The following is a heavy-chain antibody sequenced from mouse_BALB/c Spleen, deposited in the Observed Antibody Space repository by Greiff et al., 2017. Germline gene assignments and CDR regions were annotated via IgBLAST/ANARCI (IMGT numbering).Heavy chain of an antibody. CDR3: ARDSHYYGSSSLFAY. J-gene: IGHJ3*01. CDR1: GFTFSDYG. Sequence: DGKLVESGGGLVQPGGSRKLSCAASGFTFSDYGMAWVRQAPGKGPEWVAFISNLAYSIYYADTVTGRFTISRENAKNTLYLEMSSLRSEDTAMYYCARDSHYYGSSSLFAYWGQGTLVTVSA. CDR2: ISNLAYSI. V-gene: IGHV5-15*02. D-gene: IGHD1-1*01.